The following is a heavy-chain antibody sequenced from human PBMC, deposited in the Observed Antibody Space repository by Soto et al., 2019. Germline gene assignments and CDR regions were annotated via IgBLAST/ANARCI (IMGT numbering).Heavy chain of an antibody. V-gene: IGHV3-7*01. J-gene: IGHJ4*02. CDR1: GFTFSSYW. Sequence: VGSLRLSCAASGFTFSSYWMSWVRQAPGKGLEWVANIKQDGSEKYYVDSVKGRFTISRDNAKNSLYLQMNSLRAEDTAVYYCARVVVPRIAVAGTDYYFDYWGQGTLVTVSS. CDR2: IKQDGSEK. D-gene: IGHD6-19*01. CDR3: ARVVVPRIAVAGTDYYFDY.